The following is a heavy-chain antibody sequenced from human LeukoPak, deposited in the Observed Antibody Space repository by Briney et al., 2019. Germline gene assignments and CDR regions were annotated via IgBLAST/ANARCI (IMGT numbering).Heavy chain of an antibody. CDR1: GFTFSSYA. V-gene: IGHV3-23*01. D-gene: IGHD6-25*01. CDR3: ARGQGIAAFDY. CDR2: ISGSGVST. J-gene: IGHJ4*02. Sequence: GGSLRLSCAASGFTFSSYAMSWVRQAPGKGLEWVSSISGSGVSTYYADSVKGRFTISSDNSKNALFLQMNSLRAEDTAVYYCARGQGIAAFDYWGQGTLVTVSS.